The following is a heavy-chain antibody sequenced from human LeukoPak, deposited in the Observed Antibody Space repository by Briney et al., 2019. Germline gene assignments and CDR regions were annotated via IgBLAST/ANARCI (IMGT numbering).Heavy chain of an antibody. CDR1: GGSVGSGSYY. CDR3: ARDQNEYYYDSSGYSL. CDR2: IYYSGST. J-gene: IGHJ4*02. Sequence: SETLSLTCTVSGGSVGSGSYYWSWVRQPPGKGLEWIGYIYYSGSTNYNPSLKSRVTISVDTSKNQFSLKLSSVTAADTAVYYCARDQNEYYYDSSGYSLWGQGTLVTISS. D-gene: IGHD3-22*01. V-gene: IGHV4-61*01.